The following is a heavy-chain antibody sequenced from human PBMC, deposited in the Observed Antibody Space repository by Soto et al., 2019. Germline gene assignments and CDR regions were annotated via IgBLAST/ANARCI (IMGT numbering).Heavy chain of an antibody. CDR1: GFTFSSYG. CDR2: ISYDGSNK. CDR3: AKVLVVFNCGGGSCPRGYDAFDI. V-gene: IGHV3-30*18. J-gene: IGHJ3*02. Sequence: QVQLVESGGGVVQPGRSLRLSCAASGFTFSSYGMHWVRQAPGKGLEWVAVISYDGSNKYYADSVKGRFTISRDNSKNTLFFQMDSLRAEDTAVYYCAKVLVVFNCGGGSCPRGYDAFDIWGQGTMVTVSS. D-gene: IGHD2-15*01.